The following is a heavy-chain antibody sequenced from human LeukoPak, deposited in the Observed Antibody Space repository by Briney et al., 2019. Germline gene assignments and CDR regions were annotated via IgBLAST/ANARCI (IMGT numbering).Heavy chain of an antibody. D-gene: IGHD4-11*01. CDR1: GYTFTGYW. Sequence: GASVKVSCKAFGYTFTGYWMHWVRQAPGQGPEWMGVISPSGGSTIYAQKFKGRVTLTRDMSTSTDYLELSSLRSEDTAVYYCARGGSILSVFDYWGQGTLVTVSS. CDR2: ISPSGGST. J-gene: IGHJ4*02. CDR3: ARGGSILSVFDY. V-gene: IGHV1-46*01.